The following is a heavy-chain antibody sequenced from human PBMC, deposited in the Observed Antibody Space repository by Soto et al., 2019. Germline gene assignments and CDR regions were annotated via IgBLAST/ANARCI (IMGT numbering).Heavy chain of an antibody. D-gene: IGHD2-21*01. CDR3: AVVRHIVVVPYAFDI. V-gene: IGHV5-10-1*01. CDR1: GYSFTSYW. CDR2: IDPSDSYT. J-gene: IGHJ3*02. Sequence: PGESLKISCKGPGYSFTSYWISWVRQMPGKGLEWMGRIDPSDSYTNYSPSFQGHVTISADKSISTAYLQWSSLKASDTAMYYCAVVRHIVVVPYAFDIWGQGTMVTVSS.